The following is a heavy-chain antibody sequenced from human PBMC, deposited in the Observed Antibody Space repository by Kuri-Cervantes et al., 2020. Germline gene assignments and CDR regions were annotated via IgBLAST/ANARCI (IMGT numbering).Heavy chain of an antibody. CDR1: GYTFTSYD. V-gene: IGHV1-8*01. J-gene: IGHJ3*01. CDR3: GRSLRLRRVAGTSLVFGR. D-gene: IGHD6-19*01. CDR2: MNPNSGNT. Sequence: ASVKVSCKASGYTFTSYDINWVRQATGQGLEWMGWMNPNSGNTGYAQKFQGRVTMTRYTSISTAYMELSSLRSEDTAVYYCGRSLRLRRVAGTSLVFGRWGQGTMVTVSS.